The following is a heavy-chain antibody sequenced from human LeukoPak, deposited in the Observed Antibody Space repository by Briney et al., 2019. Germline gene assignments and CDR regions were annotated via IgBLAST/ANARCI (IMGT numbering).Heavy chain of an antibody. Sequence: GESLKISCKGSGYTFTNYWIGWVRQMPGRGLEWMGIIYPGDSDTRYSPSFQGQVTISADKSISTAYLQWSSLKASDTAMYYCARQGYSSSSRFDYWGQGTLVTVSS. V-gene: IGHV5-51*01. D-gene: IGHD6-6*01. CDR3: ARQGYSSSSRFDY. CDR1: GYTFTNYW. CDR2: IYPGDSDT. J-gene: IGHJ4*02.